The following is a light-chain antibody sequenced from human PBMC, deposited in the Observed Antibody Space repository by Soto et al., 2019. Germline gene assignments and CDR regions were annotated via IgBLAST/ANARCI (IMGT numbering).Light chain of an antibody. V-gene: IGLV2-14*01. J-gene: IGLJ1*01. CDR1: SSDVGAYNY. CDR3: SSYTSSSTLV. CDR2: DVS. Sequence: QSALTQPASVSGSPGQSITISCTGTSSDVGAYNYVSWYQQHPGKAPKLMICDVSNRPSGVSNRFSGSKSGNTASLTISGLQAEDEADCYCSSYTSSSTLVFGTGTKVTVL.